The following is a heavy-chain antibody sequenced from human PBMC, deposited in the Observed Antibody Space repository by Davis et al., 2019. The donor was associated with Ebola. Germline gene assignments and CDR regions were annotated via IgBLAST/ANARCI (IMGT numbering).Heavy chain of an antibody. CDR2: IRSKANSYAT. J-gene: IGHJ4*02. D-gene: IGHD4-17*01. CDR1: GFTFSGSA. CDR3: TTVTIPDNNDY. Sequence: PGESLKISCAASGFTFSGSAMHWVRQASGKGLEWVGRIRSKANSYATAYAASVKGRFTISRDDSKNTAYLQMNSLKTEDTAVYYCTTVTIPDNNDYWGQGTLVTVSS. V-gene: IGHV3-73*01.